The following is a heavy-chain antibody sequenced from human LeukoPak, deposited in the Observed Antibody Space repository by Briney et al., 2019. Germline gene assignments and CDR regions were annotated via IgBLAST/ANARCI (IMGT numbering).Heavy chain of an antibody. V-gene: IGHV3-21*01. CDR3: ARATHYDPDLYAFDI. CDR1: GFTFSSYS. J-gene: IGHJ3*02. CDR2: ISSSSSYI. Sequence: GGSLRLSCAASGFTFSSYSMNWVRQAPGEGLEWVSSISSSSSYIYYADSVKGRFTISRDNAKNSLYLQMNSLRAEDTAVYYCARATHYDPDLYAFDIWGQGTMVTVSS. D-gene: IGHD3-3*01.